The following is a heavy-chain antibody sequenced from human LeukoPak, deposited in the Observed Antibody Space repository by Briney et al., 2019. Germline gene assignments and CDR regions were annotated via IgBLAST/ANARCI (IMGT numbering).Heavy chain of an antibody. CDR1: GFTVSSNY. CDR3: YTYYYDSSGYGRGAFDI. V-gene: IGHV3-53*04. D-gene: IGHD3-22*01. J-gene: IGHJ3*02. Sequence: GGSLRLSCAASGFTVSSNYMSWVRQAPGKGLEWVSVIYSGGSTYYADSVKGRFTISRHNSKNTLYLQMNSLRAEDTAVYYCYTYYYDSSGYGRGAFDIWGQGTMVTVSS. CDR2: IYSGGST.